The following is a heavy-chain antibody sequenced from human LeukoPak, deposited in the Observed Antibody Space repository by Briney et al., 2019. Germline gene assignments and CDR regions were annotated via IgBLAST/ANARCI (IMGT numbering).Heavy chain of an antibody. CDR1: GGSISNYY. V-gene: IGHV4-34*01. J-gene: IGHJ5*02. Sequence: PSGTLSLTCTVSGGSISNYYWSWIRQPPGKGLEWIGEINHSGSTNYNPSLKSRVTISVDTSKNQFSLKLSSVTAADTAVYYCARRGYFSQNWFDPWGQGTLVTVSS. CDR3: ARRGYFSQNWFDP. D-gene: IGHD2/OR15-2a*01. CDR2: INHSGST.